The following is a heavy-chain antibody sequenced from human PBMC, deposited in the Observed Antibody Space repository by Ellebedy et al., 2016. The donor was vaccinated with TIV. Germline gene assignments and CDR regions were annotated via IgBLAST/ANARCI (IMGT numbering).Heavy chain of an antibody. CDR1: GFTFADYG. D-gene: IGHD5-18*01. Sequence: GGSLRLSCAASGFTFADYGMSWVRQAPGKGLEWVSGINWNGGSTGYADSVKGRFTISRDNAKNSLYLQMNSLRAEDTALYYCAKGWTAMVTGGDYWGQGTLVTVSS. J-gene: IGHJ4*02. CDR2: INWNGGST. V-gene: IGHV3-20*04. CDR3: AKGWTAMVTGGDY.